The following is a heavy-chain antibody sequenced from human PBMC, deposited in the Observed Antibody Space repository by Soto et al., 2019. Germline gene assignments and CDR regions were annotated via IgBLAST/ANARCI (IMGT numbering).Heavy chain of an antibody. CDR2: INSDGSTT. D-gene: IGHD5-18*01. CDR1: GFTFSSYW. V-gene: IGHV3-74*01. J-gene: IGHJ4*02. CDR3: ARVNPGYSYVNC. Sequence: EVQLVESGGGLVQPGGSLRLSCAASGFTFSSYWMLWVRQAPGKGLVWVSRINSDGSTTSYADSVKGRFTISRDNAKNTLYLQMNRLRAEDTAVYYCARVNPGYSYVNCWGQGTLVTVSS.